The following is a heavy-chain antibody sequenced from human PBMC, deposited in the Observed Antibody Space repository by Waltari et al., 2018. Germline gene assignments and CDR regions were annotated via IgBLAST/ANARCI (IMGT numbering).Heavy chain of an antibody. V-gene: IGHV3-53*02. CDR1: GFTVSSNY. D-gene: IGHD6-19*01. CDR3: ARAPGPGWYDY. Sequence: EVQLVETGGGLIQPGGSLRLSCAASGFTVSSNYMSWVRQAPGKGLEWVSVISSGASTYSADSVKGRFTISRDNSKNALYLQMNSLRAEDTAVYYCARAPGPGWYDYWGQGTLVTVSS. CDR2: ISSGAST. J-gene: IGHJ4*02.